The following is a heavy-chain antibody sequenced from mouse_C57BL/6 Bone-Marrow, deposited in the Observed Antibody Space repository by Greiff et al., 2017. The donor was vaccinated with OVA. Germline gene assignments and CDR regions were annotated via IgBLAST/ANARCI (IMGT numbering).Heavy chain of an antibody. CDR1: GYSITSGYY. V-gene: IGHV3-6*01. Sequence: EVQVVESGPGLVKPSQSLSLTCSVTGYSITSGYYWNWIRQFPGNKLEWMGYISYDGSNNYNPSLKNRISITRDTSKNQFFLKLNSVTTEDTATYYCARGGRWLLIDFDVWGTGTTVTVSS. J-gene: IGHJ1*03. CDR2: ISYDGSN. D-gene: IGHD2-3*01. CDR3: ARGGRWLLIDFDV.